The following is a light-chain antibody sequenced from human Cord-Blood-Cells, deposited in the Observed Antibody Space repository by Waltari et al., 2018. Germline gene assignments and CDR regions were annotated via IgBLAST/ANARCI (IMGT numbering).Light chain of an antibody. CDR3: SSYTSSNPYV. Sequence: QSALPQPASVSGSPGQPLTISCPGTSSAVGADYYSSWYQQHPGKAPKIMIYDVSNRPSGVSNRVSGSKSGNTASLTISGLQAEDEADYYCSSYTSSNPYVFGTGTKVTVL. CDR1: SSAVGADYY. CDR2: DVS. J-gene: IGLJ1*01. V-gene: IGLV2-14*03.